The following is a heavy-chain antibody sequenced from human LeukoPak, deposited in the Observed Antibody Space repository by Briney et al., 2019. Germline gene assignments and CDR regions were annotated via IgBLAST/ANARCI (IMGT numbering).Heavy chain of an antibody. CDR1: GGSFSGYY. CDR3: ARGGGSGSYYLPFDY. D-gene: IGHD3-10*01. Sequence: SETLSLTCAVYGGSFSGYYWSWIRQPPGKGLEWIGEINYSGSTNYNPSLKSRVTISVDTSKNQFSLRLSSLTAADTAVYYCARGGGSGSYYLPFDYWGQGTLVTVSS. J-gene: IGHJ4*02. V-gene: IGHV4-34*01. CDR2: INYSGST.